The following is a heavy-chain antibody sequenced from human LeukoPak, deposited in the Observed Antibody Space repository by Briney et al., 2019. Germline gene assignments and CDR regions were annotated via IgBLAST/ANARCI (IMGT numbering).Heavy chain of an antibody. CDR1: GFTFSSYS. J-gene: IGHJ6*03. V-gene: IGHV3-30*02. CDR3: AKDRSSYGLLYYYYMDV. CDR2: IRYDGSNK. Sequence: GWSLRLSCAASGFTFSSYSMNWVRQAPGKGLEWVAFIRYDGSNKYYADSVKGRFTISRDNSKNTLYLQMNSLRAEDTAVYYCAKDRSSYGLLYYYYMDVWGKGTTVAISS. D-gene: IGHD5-18*01.